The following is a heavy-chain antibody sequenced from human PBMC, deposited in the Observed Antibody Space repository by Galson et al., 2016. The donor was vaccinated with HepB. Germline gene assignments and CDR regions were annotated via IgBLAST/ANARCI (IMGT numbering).Heavy chain of an antibody. J-gene: IGHJ4*02. CDR3: TVDVSGWRYR. D-gene: IGHD6-19*01. V-gene: IGHV3-73*01. Sequence: SLRLSCAASGFTFSASAMHWVRQVPGKGPEWVGGIRGKANMYATAYAGSVQGRFTISRDDTTNTAYLQMNSPKTEATAWYYSTVDVSGWRYRGGQGTLVTVSS. CDR2: IRGKANMYAT. CDR1: GFTFSASA.